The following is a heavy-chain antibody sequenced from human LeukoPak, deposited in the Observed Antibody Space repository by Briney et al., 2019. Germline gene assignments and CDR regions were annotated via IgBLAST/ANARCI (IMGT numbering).Heavy chain of an antibody. J-gene: IGHJ4*02. D-gene: IGHD2-8*01. CDR3: AKYRCCINDVCHGDDDY. V-gene: IGHV3-23*01. Sequence: GGSLRLSCAASGVISSNYAISWIRQAPGKGLEWVSTISGSGGSTYYADSVKGRFTISRDNSKNTVYLQMNSLRAEDTAVYYCAKYRCCINDVCHGDDDYWGQGTLVTVSS. CDR1: GVISSNYA. CDR2: ISGSGGST.